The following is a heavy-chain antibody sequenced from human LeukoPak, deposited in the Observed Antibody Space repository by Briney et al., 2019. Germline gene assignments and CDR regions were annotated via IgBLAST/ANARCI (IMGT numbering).Heavy chain of an antibody. Sequence: SETLSLTCTVSGGPISSYYWSCIRQPPGKGMEWIGSIYYSGSTYYNPSLKRRVTISVDTSKNQFSLKLSSVTAADTAVYSCARQVYKTYFDNWGQGTLVTVSS. D-gene: IGHD3-10*01. CDR1: GGPISSYY. J-gene: IGHJ4*02. CDR3: ARQVYKTYFDN. CDR2: IYYSGST. V-gene: IGHV4-59*05.